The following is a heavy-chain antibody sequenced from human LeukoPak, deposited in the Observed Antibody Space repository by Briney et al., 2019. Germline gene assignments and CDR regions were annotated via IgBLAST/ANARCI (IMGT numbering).Heavy chain of an antibody. Sequence: GGSLRLSCAASGFTFTSSDFNWIRQAPGKGLEWLSTITRSGPNLYYADSVKGRFTTSRDDAKDSVYLQMESLRVEDTAIYYCARNFDSWGQGTLVTVSS. CDR3: ARNFDS. V-gene: IGHV3-21*01. CDR1: GFTFTSSD. CDR2: ITRSGPNL. J-gene: IGHJ4*02.